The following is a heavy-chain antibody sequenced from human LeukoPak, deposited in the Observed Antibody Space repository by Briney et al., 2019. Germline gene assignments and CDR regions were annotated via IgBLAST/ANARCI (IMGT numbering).Heavy chain of an antibody. CDR2: IKQDGSET. Sequence: GGSLRLSRAASGFTFSSYSMNWVRQAPGKGLEWVANIKQDGSETYYVDSLKGRFTISRDNAKNSLYLQMNSLRAEDTAVYYCARGIVATIGLGDYWGQGTLLTVSS. D-gene: IGHD5-12*01. V-gene: IGHV3-7*04. J-gene: IGHJ4*02. CDR1: GFTFSSYS. CDR3: ARGIVATIGLGDY.